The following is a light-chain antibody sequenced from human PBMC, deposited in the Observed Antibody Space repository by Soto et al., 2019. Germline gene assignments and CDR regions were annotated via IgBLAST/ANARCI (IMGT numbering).Light chain of an antibody. CDR3: QQYNRFPYS. CDR1: QTIFSW. J-gene: IGKJ2*03. CDR2: KAS. Sequence: IQMTQSPSTLSASVGDRVSITCRASQTIFSWLAWYQQKPGKAPNLLIYKASSLESGVPSRYSGGGSGTEFTLTFSGLQPDDLATYYCQQYNRFPYSFGQGTKLEIK. V-gene: IGKV1-5*03.